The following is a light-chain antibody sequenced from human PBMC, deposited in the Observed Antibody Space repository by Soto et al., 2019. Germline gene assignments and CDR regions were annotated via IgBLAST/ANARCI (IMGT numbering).Light chain of an antibody. CDR2: MAS. J-gene: IGKJ1*01. CDR3: QQYKTYSPT. Sequence: EIQVTQSPSALSASVGDRVTLTCRASQSVDNWLAWYQRRPGKAPKLLIYMASTLAVGVPSRFSGSASGTEFTLTISSLQPDDSATYYCQQYKTYSPTFGQGTKVEI. V-gene: IGKV1-5*03. CDR1: QSVDNW.